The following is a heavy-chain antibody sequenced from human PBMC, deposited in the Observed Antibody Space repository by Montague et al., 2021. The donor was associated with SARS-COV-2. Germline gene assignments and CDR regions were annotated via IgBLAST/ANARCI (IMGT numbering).Heavy chain of an antibody. CDR1: GFSLSTSGVG. J-gene: IGHJ4*02. V-gene: IGHV2-5*02. D-gene: IGHD3-22*01. Sequence: PALVKPTQTLTLTCTFSGFSLSTSGVGVGWIRQPPGKALEWLALIYWDDDKRYSPSLKTRLTISKDTSKNQVVLIMTNMDPVDTGTYYCAHRLGRHYDSNAQVWCPFDYWGQGTLVTVSS. CDR3: AHRLGRHYDSNAQVWCPFDY. CDR2: IYWDDDK.